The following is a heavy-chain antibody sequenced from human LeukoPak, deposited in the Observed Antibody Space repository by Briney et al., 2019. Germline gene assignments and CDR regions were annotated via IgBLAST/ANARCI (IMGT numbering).Heavy chain of an antibody. CDR3: TRRVSATRWFDP. CDR1: GFTFSDYW. V-gene: IGHV3-74*01. D-gene: IGHD2-15*01. Sequence: GGSLRLSCAASGFTFSDYWMHWVRQAPGKRLEWVSRIIGDGSTTIYADSVKGRFTISRDNAENTMYLQMNSLRVEDTAVYYCTRRVSATRWFDPWGQGTLVTVSS. CDR2: IIGDGSTT. J-gene: IGHJ5*02.